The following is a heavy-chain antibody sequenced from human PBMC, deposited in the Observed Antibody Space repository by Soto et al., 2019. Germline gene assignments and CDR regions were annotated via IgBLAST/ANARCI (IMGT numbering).Heavy chain of an antibody. CDR1: GFTLSSHW. CDR2: INRDGSTT. Sequence: EAQLVESGGDLVQPGGSLSLSCEASGFTLSSHWMHWVRRAPGKGLMWVSRINRDGSTTDYADSVKGRFTISRDNVRNSLYLQMNSLRAEDTAVHYCVREVVSPIAIECSLLDTWGQGTMVTVSS. D-gene: IGHD3-9*01. V-gene: IGHV3-74*01. CDR3: VREVVSPIAIECSLLDT. J-gene: IGHJ3*02.